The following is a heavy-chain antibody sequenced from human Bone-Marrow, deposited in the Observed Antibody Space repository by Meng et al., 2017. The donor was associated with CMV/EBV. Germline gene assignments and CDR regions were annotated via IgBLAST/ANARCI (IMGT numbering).Heavy chain of an antibody. Sequence: SVSGYYWSWIRQPPGKGLEWIGEINHSGSTNYNPSLKSRVTISVDTSKNQFSLKLSSVTAADTAVYYCARGQDSSGWHPAGCWFDPWGQGTLVTVSS. CDR1: SVSGYY. V-gene: IGHV4-34*01. D-gene: IGHD6-19*01. CDR3: ARGQDSSGWHPAGCWFDP. CDR2: INHSGST. J-gene: IGHJ5*02.